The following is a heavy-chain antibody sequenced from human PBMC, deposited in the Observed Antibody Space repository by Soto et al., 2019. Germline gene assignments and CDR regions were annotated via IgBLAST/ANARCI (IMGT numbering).Heavy chain of an antibody. V-gene: IGHV4-59*01. CDR2: IYYSGST. J-gene: IGHJ4*02. D-gene: IGHD4-17*01. Sequence: SETLSLTCTVSGGSIISYYWSWIRQPPGKGLEWIGYIYYSGSTNYNPSLKSRVTISVDPSKNQFSLKLSSVTAADTAVYYCARDLRLDYWGQGTLVTVSS. CDR1: GGSIISYY. CDR3: ARDLRLDY.